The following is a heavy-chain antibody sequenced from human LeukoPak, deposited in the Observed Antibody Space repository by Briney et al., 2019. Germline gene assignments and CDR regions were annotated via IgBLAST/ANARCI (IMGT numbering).Heavy chain of an antibody. J-gene: IGHJ4*02. D-gene: IGHD3-10*01. Sequence: SETLSLTCTVSGGSISSYYWTWIRQPPGGGLEWIGYIYHRGSANYNPSLKSRVTIAVDTSKNQFSLTLSSVTAADAAVYYCARAGDYYVSGSYLGYWGQGTLVTVSS. CDR1: GGSISSYY. CDR2: IYHRGSA. V-gene: IGHV4-59*01. CDR3: ARAGDYYVSGSYLGY.